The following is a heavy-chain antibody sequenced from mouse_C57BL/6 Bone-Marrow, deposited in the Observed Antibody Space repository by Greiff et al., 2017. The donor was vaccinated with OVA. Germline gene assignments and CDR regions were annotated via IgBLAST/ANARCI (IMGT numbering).Heavy chain of an antibody. Sequence: DVQLQESGGDLVKPGGSLKLSCAASGFTFSSYGMSWVRQTPDKRLEWVATISSGGSYTYYPDSVKGRFTISRDNAKNTLYLQMSSLKSEDTAMYYCARDWCYFDYWGQGTTLTVSS. CDR3: ARDWCYFDY. J-gene: IGHJ2*01. V-gene: IGHV5-6*01. CDR2: ISSGGSYT. D-gene: IGHD1-1*02. CDR1: GFTFSSYG.